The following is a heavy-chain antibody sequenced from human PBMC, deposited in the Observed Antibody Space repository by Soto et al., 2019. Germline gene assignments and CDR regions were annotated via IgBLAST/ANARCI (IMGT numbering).Heavy chain of an antibody. V-gene: IGHV4-61*01. D-gene: IGHD3-3*01. CDR3: ASLAGGYDFWSGYYYFDY. Sequence: ETLSHTWTSSGVSVRRGHYYWRWIQPSPGKGLEWIGHINYSGSTNSNPSLKSRVSISVDTSKNQFSLNLSSVTAADTAVYYCASLAGGYDFWSGYYYFDYWGQGTWVTVS. CDR2: INYSGST. J-gene: IGHJ4*02. CDR1: GVSVRRGHYY.